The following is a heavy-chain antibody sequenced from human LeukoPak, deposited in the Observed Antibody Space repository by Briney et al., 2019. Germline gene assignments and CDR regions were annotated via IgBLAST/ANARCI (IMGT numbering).Heavy chain of an antibody. J-gene: IGHJ6*03. D-gene: IGHD2-2*01. CDR3: ARVQKLVVPAALYYYYYYMDV. Sequence: GGSLRLSCAASGFTFSSYAMHWVRQAPGKGLEWVAVISYDGSNKYYADSVKGRFTISRDNSKNTLYLQMNSLRAEDTAVYYCARVQKLVVPAALYYYYYYMDVWGKGTTVTVSS. V-gene: IGHV3-30-3*01. CDR1: GFTFSSYA. CDR2: ISYDGSNK.